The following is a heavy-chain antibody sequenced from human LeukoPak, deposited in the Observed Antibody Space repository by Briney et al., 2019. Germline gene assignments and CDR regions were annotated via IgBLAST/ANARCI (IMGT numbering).Heavy chain of an antibody. D-gene: IGHD5-18*01. CDR2: IKKDGSEK. CDR3: ARHLSGITGYTYGRGIDY. Sequence: GGTLRLSCAASGFTFSTYGLTWVRQAPGKGLEWVANIKKDGSEKYYVDSVNGRFTISRDNAKTSLYLQMNSLRAEDTAIYYCARHLSGITGYTYGRGIDYWGQGTLVTVSS. J-gene: IGHJ4*02. V-gene: IGHV3-7*01. CDR1: GFTFSTYG.